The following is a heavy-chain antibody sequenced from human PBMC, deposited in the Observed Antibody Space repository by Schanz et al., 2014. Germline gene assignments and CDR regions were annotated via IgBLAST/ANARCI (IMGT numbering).Heavy chain of an antibody. CDR3: TRGQRGEYYYGLDV. Sequence: QVQLVESGGGLVKPGGSLRLSCVASGFSFSDYYMTWIRKAPGKGLEWVSYISNTANTIYYADSVKGRFTISRDNAKNSLYLQMSSLRAEDTAMYYCTRGQRGEYYYGLDVWGQGTTVTVSS. V-gene: IGHV3-11*01. D-gene: IGHD3-16*01. CDR1: GFSFSDYY. J-gene: IGHJ6*02. CDR2: ISNTANTI.